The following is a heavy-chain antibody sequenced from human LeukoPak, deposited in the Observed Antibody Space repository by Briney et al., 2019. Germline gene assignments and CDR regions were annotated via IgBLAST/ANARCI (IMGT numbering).Heavy chain of an antibody. D-gene: IGHD2-2*01. CDR3: ARMGYCSSRSCYPHLRTEYFQH. CDR2: INPDTGDT. CDR1: GYTFTGYY. J-gene: IGHJ1*01. Sequence: GASVKVSCKASGYTFTGYYMHWVRQAPGQGLECMGWINPDTGDTKYGQRFQGRVTLTRDSSTSTAYMDLSRLTSDDTAVYFCARMGYCSSRSCYPHLRTEYFQHWGQGTVVTVSS. V-gene: IGHV1-2*02.